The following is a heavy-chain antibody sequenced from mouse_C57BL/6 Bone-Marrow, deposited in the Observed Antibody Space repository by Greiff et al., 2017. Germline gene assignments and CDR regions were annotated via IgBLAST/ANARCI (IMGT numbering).Heavy chain of an antibody. J-gene: IGHJ3*01. CDR2: ISSGGSYT. V-gene: IGHV5-6*01. D-gene: IGHD2-5*01. Sequence: EVQLQESGGDLVKPGGSLKLSCAASGFTFSSYGMSWVRQTPDKRLEWVATISSGGSYTYYPDSVKGRFTISRDNAKNTLYLQMSSLKSEDTAMYYCARHNYSNPWFAYWGQGTLVTVSA. CDR1: GFTFSSYG. CDR3: ARHNYSNPWFAY.